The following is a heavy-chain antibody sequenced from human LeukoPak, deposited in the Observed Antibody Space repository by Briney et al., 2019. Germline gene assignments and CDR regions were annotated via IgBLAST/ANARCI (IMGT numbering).Heavy chain of an antibody. Sequence: GGSLRLSCAASGFTFSSYAMNWVRQAPGKGLEWVSAISVSAGSTYYADSVKGRFTISRDNSKNTLYLQMNSLRPEDTAVYYCAKDTSIGKYCTNGVCSPFDYWGQGTLVTVSS. CDR1: GFTFSSYA. CDR3: AKDTSIGKYCTNGVCSPFDY. J-gene: IGHJ4*02. V-gene: IGHV3-23*01. CDR2: ISVSAGST. D-gene: IGHD2-8*01.